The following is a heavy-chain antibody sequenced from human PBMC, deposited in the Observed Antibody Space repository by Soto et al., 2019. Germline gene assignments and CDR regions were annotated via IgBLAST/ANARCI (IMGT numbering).Heavy chain of an antibody. V-gene: IGHV4-34*01. Sequence: SETLSLTCAVYGGSFSGYYWSWIRQPPGKGLEWIGEINHSGSTNYNPSLKSRVTISVDTSKNQFSLKLSSVTAADTAVYYCARTVHLGELSRYYYYYYMDVWGKGTTVTVSS. J-gene: IGHJ6*03. CDR1: GGSFSGYY. D-gene: IGHD3-16*02. CDR3: ARTVHLGELSRYYYYYYMDV. CDR2: INHSGST.